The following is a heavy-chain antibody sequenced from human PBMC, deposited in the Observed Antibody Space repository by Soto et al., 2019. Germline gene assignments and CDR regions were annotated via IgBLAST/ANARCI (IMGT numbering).Heavy chain of an antibody. V-gene: IGHV3-74*01. CDR3: ARGRDAFITIFGVDLGAEGYYYYMDV. CDR1: GFTFSSYW. CDR2: INSDGSST. D-gene: IGHD3-3*01. J-gene: IGHJ6*03. Sequence: GGSLRLSCAASGFTFSSYWMHWVRQAPGKGLVWVSRINSDGSSTSYADSVKGRFTISRDNAKNTLYLQMNSLRAEDTAVYYCARGRDAFITIFGVDLGAEGYYYYMDVWGKGTTVTVSS.